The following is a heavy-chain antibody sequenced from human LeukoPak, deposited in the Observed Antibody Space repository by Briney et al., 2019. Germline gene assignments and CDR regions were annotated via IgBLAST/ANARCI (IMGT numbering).Heavy chain of an antibody. Sequence: SETLSLTCTISGGSTTGYFWSWIRQPPGKGPEWIGYVFYSGGTLYNPSLDSRVTISVDTSKTQFSLELTSVTAADTAFYYCARMYSSTIPPGYWGQGTLVTVSS. CDR1: GGSTTGYF. D-gene: IGHD6-13*01. CDR2: VFYSGGT. CDR3: ARMYSSTIPPGY. J-gene: IGHJ4*02. V-gene: IGHV4-59*01.